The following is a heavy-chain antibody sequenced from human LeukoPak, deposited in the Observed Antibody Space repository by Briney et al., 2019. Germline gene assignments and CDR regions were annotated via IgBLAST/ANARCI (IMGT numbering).Heavy chain of an antibody. CDR2: INHSGST. V-gene: IGHV4-34*01. CDR3: ARLNCSSTSCPQ. Sequence: PSETLSLTCVVYGGSFSGYYWSWIRQPPGKGLEWIGEINHSGSTNYNPSLKSRVTISVDTSKNQFSLKLSSVTAADTAVYYCARLNCSSTSCPQWGQGTLVTVSS. D-gene: IGHD2-2*01. CDR1: GGSFSGYY. J-gene: IGHJ4*02.